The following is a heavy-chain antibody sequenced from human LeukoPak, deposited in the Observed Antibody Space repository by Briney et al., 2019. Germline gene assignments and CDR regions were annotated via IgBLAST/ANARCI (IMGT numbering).Heavy chain of an antibody. CDR1: GGTFSSYA. V-gene: IGHV1-69*05. J-gene: IGHJ4*02. D-gene: IGHD3-10*01. CDR3: ARDDPHSTMVRGVYHY. CDR2: IIPIFGTA. Sequence: SVKVSCKASGGTFSSYAISWVRQAPGQGLEWMGGIIPIFGTANYAQKFQGRVTITTDESTSTAYMELSSLRSEDTAVYYCARDDPHSTMVRGVYHYWGQGTLVTVSS.